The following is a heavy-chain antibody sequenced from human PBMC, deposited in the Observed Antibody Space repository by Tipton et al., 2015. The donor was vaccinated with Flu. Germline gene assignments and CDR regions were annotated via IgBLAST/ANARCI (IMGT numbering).Heavy chain of an antibody. D-gene: IGHD6-19*01. Sequence: QLVQSGGGLIQPGGSLRLSCSASGFTVRSNYMTWFRQAPGKGLEWVSVISSGGRTYYTDSVKGRFTLSRENSKNTVYLQMKSLRVEDTALYYCAKVIPELVAGLDSWGQGTLVTVSS. J-gene: IGHJ4*02. CDR1: GFTVRSNY. V-gene: IGHV3-53*01. CDR3: AKVIPELVAGLDS. CDR2: ISSGGRT.